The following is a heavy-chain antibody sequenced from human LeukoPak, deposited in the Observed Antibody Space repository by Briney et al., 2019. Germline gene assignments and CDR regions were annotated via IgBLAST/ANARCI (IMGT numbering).Heavy chain of an antibody. J-gene: IGHJ5*02. CDR2: IWFDGSNK. D-gene: IGHD3-10*01. V-gene: IGHV3-33*01. Sequence: GGSLRLSCAASGFTFSNYGMHWVRQAPGKGLGGVAIIWFDGSNKYYADSVKGRFTISRDNSKSTVYVQMNSLRAEDTAVYYCARDSGGSWLDPWGQGTLVTVSS. CDR3: ARDSGGSWLDP. CDR1: GFTFSNYG.